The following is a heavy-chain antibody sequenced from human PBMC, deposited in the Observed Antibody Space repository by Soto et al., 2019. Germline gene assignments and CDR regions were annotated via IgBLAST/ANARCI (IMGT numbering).Heavy chain of an antibody. Sequence: QVQLQQWGAGLLKPSETLSLTCAVYGGSFSGYYWSWIRQPPGKGLEWIGEINHSGSTNYNPSLKSRVTIEVDTSKNQFALKLSSVTAADTAVYYCARGKLSDYVWGSYRYHFDYWGQGTVVTVSS. CDR2: INHSGST. D-gene: IGHD3-16*02. CDR3: ARGKLSDYVWGSYRYHFDY. J-gene: IGHJ4*02. V-gene: IGHV4-34*01. CDR1: GGSFSGYY.